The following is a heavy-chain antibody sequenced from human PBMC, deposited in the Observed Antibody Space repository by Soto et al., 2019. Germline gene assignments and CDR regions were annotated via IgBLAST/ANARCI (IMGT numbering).Heavy chain of an antibody. Sequence: PGGSLRLSCAASGFTFSTYVMRWVRQAPGKGLEWVSSITSTNTYYADSVKGRFTISRDNSKNTLYLQLNSLRAEDTALYFCARAEGSCVGCTCYRYFDYWGQGTLVTVSS. CDR3: ARAEGSCVGCTCYRYFDY. D-gene: IGHD2-15*01. CDR1: GFTFSTYV. CDR2: ITSTNT. V-gene: IGHV3-23*01. J-gene: IGHJ4*02.